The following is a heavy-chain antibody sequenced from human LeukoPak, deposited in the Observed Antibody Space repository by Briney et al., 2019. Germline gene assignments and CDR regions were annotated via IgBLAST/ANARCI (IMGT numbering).Heavy chain of an antibody. J-gene: IGHJ4*02. CDR1: GGSITSYY. CDR3: ARDGVSRFYDYVWGSYRYRAYYFDY. CDR2: IHHTGEN. D-gene: IGHD3-16*02. V-gene: IGHV4-59*01. Sequence: SETLSLTCAVSGGSITSYYWNWIRQPPGKGLEWIGYIHHTGENMYNPSLQSRVTMSVDTSKSEFSLKLSSVTAADTAVYYCARDGVSRFYDYVWGSYRYRAYYFDYWGQGTLVTVSS.